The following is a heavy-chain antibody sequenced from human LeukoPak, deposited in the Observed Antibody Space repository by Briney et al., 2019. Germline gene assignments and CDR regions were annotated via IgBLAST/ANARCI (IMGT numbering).Heavy chain of an antibody. CDR2: ISYDGSNK. D-gene: IGHD2-2*01. V-gene: IGHV3-30*18. Sequence: GRSLRLSCAASGFTFSSDGMHWVRQAPGKGLEWVAVISYDGSNKYYADSVKGRFTISRDNSKNTLYLQMNSLRAEDTAVYYCAKDGTLGYCSSTSCYHDGMDVWGQGTTVTVSS. CDR1: GFTFSSDG. J-gene: IGHJ6*02. CDR3: AKDGTLGYCSSTSCYHDGMDV.